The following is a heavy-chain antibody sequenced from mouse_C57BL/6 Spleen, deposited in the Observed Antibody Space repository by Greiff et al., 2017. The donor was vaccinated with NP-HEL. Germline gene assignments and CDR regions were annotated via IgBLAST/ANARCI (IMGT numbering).Heavy chain of an antibody. Sequence: EVMLVESGGDLVKPGGSLKLSCAASGFTFSSYGMSWVRQTPDKRLEWVATISSGGSYTYYPDSVKGRFTISRDNAKNTLYLQMSSLKSEDTAMYYCARHEGYPIYYAMDYWGQGTSVTVSS. J-gene: IGHJ4*01. CDR2: ISSGGSYT. CDR1: GFTFSSYG. V-gene: IGHV5-6*02. CDR3: ARHEGYPIYYAMDY. D-gene: IGHD2-14*01.